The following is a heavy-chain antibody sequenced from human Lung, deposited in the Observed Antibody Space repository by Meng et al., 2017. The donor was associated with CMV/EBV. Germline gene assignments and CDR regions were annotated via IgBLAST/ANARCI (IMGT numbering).Heavy chain of an antibody. CDR3: ARVSTFSGWYFDL. J-gene: IGHJ2*01. Sequence: GGSLRLSXAASGFTFSSYWMSWVRQAPGKGLEWVANIKQGGSEKYYVDSVKGRFTISRDNAKNSLYLQMNSLRAEDTAVYYCARVSTFSGWYFDLWGRGTLVTVSS. CDR2: IKQGGSEK. D-gene: IGHD2/OR15-2a*01. V-gene: IGHV3-7*01. CDR1: GFTFSSYW.